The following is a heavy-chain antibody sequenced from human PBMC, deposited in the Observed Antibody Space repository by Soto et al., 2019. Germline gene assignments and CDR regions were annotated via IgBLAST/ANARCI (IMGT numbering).Heavy chain of an antibody. CDR3: ARAPYCGGDCYYYFDY. D-gene: IGHD2-21*02. CDR2: IIPILGIA. Sequence: GASVKVSCKASGGTFSSYTISWVRQAPGQGLEWMGRIIPILGIANYAQKFQGRVTITADKSTSTAYMELSSLRSEDTAVYYCARAPYCGGDCYYYFDYWGQGTLVTVSS. V-gene: IGHV1-69*02. CDR1: GGTFSSYT. J-gene: IGHJ4*02.